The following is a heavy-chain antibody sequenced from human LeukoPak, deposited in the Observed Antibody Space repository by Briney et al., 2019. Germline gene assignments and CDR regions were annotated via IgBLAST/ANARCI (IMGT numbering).Heavy chain of an antibody. CDR2: ISGNSNYI. V-gene: IGHV3-21*03. D-gene: IGHD6-19*01. Sequence: GGSVRLSCAASGLNFNSYNMNWVRQAPGKGLEWVSSISGNSNYIFYADSVKGRFTIARDNSKHSLYLETSSLPAEDRAVYFFATFREGAPLVAGAGEAFFQHWGQGTVVTVSS. CDR3: ATFREGAPLVAGAGEAFFQH. J-gene: IGHJ1*01. CDR1: GLNFNSYN.